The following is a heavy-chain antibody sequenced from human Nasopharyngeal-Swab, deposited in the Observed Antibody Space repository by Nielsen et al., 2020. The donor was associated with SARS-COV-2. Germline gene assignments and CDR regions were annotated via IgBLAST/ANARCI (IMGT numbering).Heavy chain of an antibody. J-gene: IGHJ6*02. Sequence: GVLKISCAASGFTFSSYAMSWVRQAPGKGLEWVSAISGSGGSTYYADSVKGRFTISRDNSKNTLYLQMNSLRAEDTAVYYCARDKGLRDYVWGSYRSSYYYYNGMDVWGQGTTVTVSS. D-gene: IGHD3-16*02. V-gene: IGHV3-23*01. CDR3: ARDKGLRDYVWGSYRSSYYYYNGMDV. CDR2: ISGSGGST. CDR1: GFTFSSYA.